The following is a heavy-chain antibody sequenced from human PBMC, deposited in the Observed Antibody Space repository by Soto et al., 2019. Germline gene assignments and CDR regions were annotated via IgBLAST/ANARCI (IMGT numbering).Heavy chain of an antibody. CDR2: IVGSGDSI. D-gene: IGHD2-21*02. Sequence: EVQLLESGGGLVQPGGSLRLSCAASGFTFHSYTMSWVRQAPGKGLEWVSAIVGSGDSIYDADSVKGRFTISRDNSKNTLFLQMNCLRAEDTAVYYCAKARCSGGHCYSQLFDYWGQGTLVTVSS. V-gene: IGHV3-23*01. CDR1: GFTFHSYT. CDR3: AKARCSGGHCYSQLFDY. J-gene: IGHJ4*02.